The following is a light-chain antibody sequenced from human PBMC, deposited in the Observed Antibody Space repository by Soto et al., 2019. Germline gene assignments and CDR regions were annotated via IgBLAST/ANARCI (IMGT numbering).Light chain of an antibody. CDR2: VAS. J-gene: IGKJ1*01. CDR3: QQASSFPWT. V-gene: IGKV1-12*01. Sequence: DIQMTQSPSSVSASVGDRVTITCRASQGISSWLAWYQQKPGKAPNLLISVASNLQTGVPSRFSGSGSGTDFTLTFSSLQPEDFATYYCQQASSFPWTFGQGTKVEIK. CDR1: QGISSW.